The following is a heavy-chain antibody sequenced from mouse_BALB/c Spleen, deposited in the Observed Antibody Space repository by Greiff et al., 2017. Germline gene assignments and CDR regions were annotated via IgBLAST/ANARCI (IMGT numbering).Heavy chain of an antibody. D-gene: IGHD2-3*01. V-gene: IGHV3-6*02. CDR2: ISYDGSN. CDR3: ARAYDGYYVTAWFAY. Sequence: ESGPGLVKPSQSLSLTCSVTGYSITSGYYWNWIRQFPGNKLEWMGYISYDGSNNYNPSLKNRISITRDTSKNQFFLKLNSVTTEDTATYYCARAYDGYYVTAWFAYWGQGTLVTVSA. J-gene: IGHJ3*01. CDR1: GYSITSGYY.